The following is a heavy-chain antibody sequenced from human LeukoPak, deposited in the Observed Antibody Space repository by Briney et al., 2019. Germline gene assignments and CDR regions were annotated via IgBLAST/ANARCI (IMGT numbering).Heavy chain of an antibody. CDR1: GFTFSNYW. CDR3: ARVPNPPYFDN. CDR2: ISGDGSTT. Sequence: GGSLRLSCAASGFTFSNYWMHWVRQAPGKGLVWVSRISGDGSTTSYADSVKGRFTISRDNAKNTLYLQMNSLGAEDTAVYYCARVPNPPYFDNWGQGTLVTVSS. D-gene: IGHD1-14*01. J-gene: IGHJ4*02. V-gene: IGHV3-74*01.